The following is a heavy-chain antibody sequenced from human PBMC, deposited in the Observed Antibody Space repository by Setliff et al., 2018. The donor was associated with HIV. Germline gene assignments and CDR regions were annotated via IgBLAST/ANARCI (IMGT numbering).Heavy chain of an antibody. Sequence: SETLSLTCTVSGGSISSGSYFWTWIRQPAGNGLEWIGSIYHTGSTYYKPSLKSRVTISVDTSKTQFSLKLSSVTAADTAVYYCASLPPLYDSSGYYFDYWGQGTLVTVSS. V-gene: IGHV4-39*01. D-gene: IGHD3-22*01. CDR1: GGSISSGSYF. J-gene: IGHJ4*02. CDR3: ASLPPLYDSSGYYFDY. CDR2: IYHTGST.